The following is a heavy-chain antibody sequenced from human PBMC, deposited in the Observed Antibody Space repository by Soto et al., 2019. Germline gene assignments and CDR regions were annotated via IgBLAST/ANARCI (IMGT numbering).Heavy chain of an antibody. CDR1: GGSISSGGYY. D-gene: IGHD1-26*01. J-gene: IGHJ3*02. CDR3: ARFSGNYYDAFDI. V-gene: IGHV4-31*03. CDR2: IQYSGRT. Sequence: QVQLQESGPGLLKPSQTLSLTCSVSGGSISSGGYYWSWVSQHPGKGLEWIGYGNIQYSGRTYYNPSLKSRVTISVDTSKNQFSLKLSSVTAADTALYYCARFSGNYYDAFDIWGQRTVVTVTS.